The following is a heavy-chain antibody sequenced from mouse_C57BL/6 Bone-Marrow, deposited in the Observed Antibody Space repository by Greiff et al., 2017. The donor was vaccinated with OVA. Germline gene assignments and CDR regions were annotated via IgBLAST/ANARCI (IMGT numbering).Heavy chain of an antibody. CDR1: GFSLTSYG. J-gene: IGHJ2*01. CDR3: ARIGGYLDY. Sequence: QVQLQQSGPGLVQPSQSLSITCTVSGFSLTSYGVHWVRQSPGKGLEWLGVIWSGGSPDYNAAFISRLSISKDNSKSQVFFKMNSLQADDTAIYYCARIGGYLDYWGQGTTLTVSS. V-gene: IGHV2-2*01. CDR2: IWSGGSP. D-gene: IGHD3-2*02.